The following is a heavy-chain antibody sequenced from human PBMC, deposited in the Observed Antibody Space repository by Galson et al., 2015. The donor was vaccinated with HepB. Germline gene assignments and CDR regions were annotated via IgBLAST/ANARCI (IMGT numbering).Heavy chain of an antibody. CDR1: GFTFSNYY. V-gene: IGHV3-21*06. CDR3: ASRSLFSLYFEC. Sequence: SLRLSCAASGFTFSNYYMSWVRQAPGKGLEWVSSISHVINYIDYADSVKGRFTISRDNGQNLLYLEMNSLRAEDTAIYYCASRSLFSLYFECWGQGTHVTVFS. J-gene: IGHJ4*02. D-gene: IGHD3-9*01. CDR2: ISHVINYI.